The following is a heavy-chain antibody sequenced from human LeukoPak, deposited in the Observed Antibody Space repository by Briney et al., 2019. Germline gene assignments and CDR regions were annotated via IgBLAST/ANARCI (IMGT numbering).Heavy chain of an antibody. J-gene: IGHJ4*02. CDR1: RFTFSNAW. D-gene: IGHD4/OR15-4a*01. Sequence: GGSLRLSCAASRFTFSNAWMNWVRQAPGKGLEWVGRIKSKVDGNTTDYAAPVKGRFTISRDDSNNMVYLQMNSLKIEDTAVYYWAIDEPNYAPYDFDYWGQGTLVTVSS. V-gene: IGHV3-15*01. CDR2: IKSKVDGNTT. CDR3: AIDEPNYAPYDFDY.